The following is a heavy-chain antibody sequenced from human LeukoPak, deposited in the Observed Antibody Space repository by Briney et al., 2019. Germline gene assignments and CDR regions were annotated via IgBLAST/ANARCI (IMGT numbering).Heavy chain of an antibody. CDR2: ISYDESNK. CDR1: GFSFRSYS. J-gene: IGHJ5*02. D-gene: IGHD3-22*01. CDR3: AKDYYLPES. V-gene: IGHV3-30*18. Sequence: PGGSLRLSCAASGFSFRSYSMHWVRQAPGKGLEWVAFISYDESNKYYADSVKGRFTISRDNSRNTLYLQMNGLRADDTALYYCAKDYYLPESWGQGTLVIVSS.